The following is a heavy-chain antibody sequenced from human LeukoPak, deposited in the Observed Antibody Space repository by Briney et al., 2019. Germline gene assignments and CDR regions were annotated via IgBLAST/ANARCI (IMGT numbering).Heavy chain of an antibody. J-gene: IGHJ1*01. CDR3: ATAYDSSGYYYLYFQH. D-gene: IGHD3-22*01. CDR1: GYTLTELS. V-gene: IGHV1-24*01. CDR2: FDPEDGET. Sequence: GASVKVSCKVSGYTLTELSMHWVRQAPGKGLEWMGGFDPEDGETIYAQKFQGRVTMTEDTSTDTAYMELSSLRSEDTAVYSCATAYDSSGYYYLYFQHWGQGTLVTVSS.